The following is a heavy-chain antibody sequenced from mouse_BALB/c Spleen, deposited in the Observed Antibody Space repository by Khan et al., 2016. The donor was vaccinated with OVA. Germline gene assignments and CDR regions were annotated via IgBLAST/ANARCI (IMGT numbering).Heavy chain of an antibody. Sequence: QVQLKESGPDLVAPSQSLSITCSVSGFSLTSFAIHWVRQPPGKGLEWLVVIWSDGRTTYNSSLKSRLSISKDNSKSQVFLKINSLQTDDTAMYYCARHQVPLAMDSGGQGTSVTVAS. CDR3: ARHQVPLAMDS. CDR2: IWSDGRT. V-gene: IGHV2-6-2*01. CDR1: GFSLTSFA. J-gene: IGHJ4*01.